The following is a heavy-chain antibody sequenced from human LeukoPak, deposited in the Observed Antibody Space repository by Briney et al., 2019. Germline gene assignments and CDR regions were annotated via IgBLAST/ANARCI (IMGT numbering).Heavy chain of an antibody. V-gene: IGHV4-59*01. CDR2: IYYSGST. CDR3: ARDLMGMLDY. J-gene: IGHJ4*02. D-gene: IGHD2-8*01. Sequence: SETLSLTCTVSGGSISSYYWSWIRQPPGKGLEWIGYIYYSGSTNYNPSLKSRVTISVDTSKNQFSPKLSSVTAADTAVYYCARDLMGMLDYWGQGTLVTVSS. CDR1: GGSISSYY.